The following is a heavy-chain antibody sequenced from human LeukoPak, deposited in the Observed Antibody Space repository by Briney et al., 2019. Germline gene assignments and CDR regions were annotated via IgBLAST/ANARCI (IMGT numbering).Heavy chain of an antibody. CDR1: GGSISSGDYY. Sequence: PSETLSLTCTVSGGSISSGDYYWSWIRQPPGKGLEWIGEINHSGSTNYNPSLKSRVTISVDTSKNQFSLKLSSVTAADTAVYYCARGESLLVPAAMYYWGQGTLVTVSS. V-gene: IGHV4-39*07. CDR3: ARGESLLVPAAMYY. D-gene: IGHD2-2*01. CDR2: INHSGST. J-gene: IGHJ4*02.